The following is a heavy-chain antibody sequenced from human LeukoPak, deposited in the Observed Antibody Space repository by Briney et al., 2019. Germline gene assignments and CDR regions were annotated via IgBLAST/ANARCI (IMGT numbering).Heavy chain of an antibody. CDR2: ISGNGDSI. J-gene: IGHJ4*03. CDR3: ARTKYYDILTGSYYFDY. CDR1: GFTFSSSG. V-gene: IGHV3-23*01. Sequence: PGGSLRLSCAASGFTFSSSGISWVRQAPGKGLEWVSDISGNGDSIYYAESVKGRFTTSRDNSKNTLYLQMNSLRAEDTAVYYCARTKYYDILTGSYYFDYWGQGTTVTVSS. D-gene: IGHD3-9*01.